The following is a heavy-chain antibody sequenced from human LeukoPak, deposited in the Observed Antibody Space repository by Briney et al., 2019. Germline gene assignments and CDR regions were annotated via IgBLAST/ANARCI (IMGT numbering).Heavy chain of an antibody. V-gene: IGHV3-7*01. Sequence: GGSLRLSCAASGFTFSSYWMSWVRQAPGKGLEWVANIKQDGSEKYYVDSVKGRFTISRDNAKNSLYLQMNSLRAEDTAVYYCARDKYGSGSYWFDYWGQGTLATVSS. J-gene: IGHJ4*02. CDR3: ARDKYGSGSYWFDY. D-gene: IGHD3-10*01. CDR1: GFTFSSYW. CDR2: IKQDGSEK.